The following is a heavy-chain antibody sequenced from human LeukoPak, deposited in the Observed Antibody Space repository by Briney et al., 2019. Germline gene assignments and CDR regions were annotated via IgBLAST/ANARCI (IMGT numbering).Heavy chain of an antibody. CDR3: ARATGYYNAEEFQY. V-gene: IGHV4-30-2*01. Sequence: SQTLSLTCTASGGSISSGGYYWSWIRQPPGKGLEWIGYIYHSGSTYYNPSLKSRVTISVDKSQNQFSLNLSSVTAADTAFYYCARATGYYNAEEFQYWGQGTLVTVSS. CDR1: GGSISSGGYY. D-gene: IGHD3-10*01. J-gene: IGHJ1*01. CDR2: IYHSGST.